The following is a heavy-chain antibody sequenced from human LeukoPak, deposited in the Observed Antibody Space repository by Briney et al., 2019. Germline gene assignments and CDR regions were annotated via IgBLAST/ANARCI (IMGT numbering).Heavy chain of an antibody. D-gene: IGHD2-2*02. J-gene: IGHJ5*02. CDR1: GYTFTSYG. V-gene: IGHV1-69*13. CDR2: IIPIFGTA. CDR3: ARGAYCSSTSCYKVWYNWFDP. Sequence: SVKVSCKASGYTFTSYGINWVRQAPGQGLEWMGGIIPIFGTANYAQKFQGRVTITADESTSTAYMELSSLRSEDTAVYYCARGAYCSSTSCYKVWYNWFDPWGQGTLVTVSS.